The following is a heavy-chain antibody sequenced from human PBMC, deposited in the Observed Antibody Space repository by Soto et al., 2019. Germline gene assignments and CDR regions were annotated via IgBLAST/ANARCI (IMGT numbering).Heavy chain of an antibody. CDR3: AKYCSSDVCFDY. D-gene: IGHD2-8*01. CDR1: GFTFSSCS. Sequence: PGGSLRLSCASSGFTFSSCSMNWVRQAPGKGLEWVSFISGSGDTKYYADSVKGRFTIARDNAKHSLYLKMSSLRDEDTAVYYCAKYCSSDVCFDYWGQGTLVTVSS. CDR2: ISGSGDTK. V-gene: IGHV3-48*02. J-gene: IGHJ4*02.